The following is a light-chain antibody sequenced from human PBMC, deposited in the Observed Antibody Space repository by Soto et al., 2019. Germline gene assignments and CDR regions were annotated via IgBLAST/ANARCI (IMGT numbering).Light chain of an antibody. V-gene: IGKV1-39*01. CDR1: QTISTY. CDR3: QQSHGIPYT. J-gene: IGKJ2*01. CDR2: AAS. Sequence: DIQMTQSPSSLSASVGDRVAITCRAGQTISTYLNWYQQKSGKAPKLLIYAASSLQSGVPSRFSGSGSGTGFTLTNSNLQTEDFCNFYCQQSHGIPYTFGQGTKLEMK.